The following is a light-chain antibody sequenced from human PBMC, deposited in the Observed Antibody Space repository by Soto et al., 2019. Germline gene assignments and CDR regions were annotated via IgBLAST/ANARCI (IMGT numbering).Light chain of an antibody. CDR2: GAS. CDR3: QQYHTSPLT. Sequence: DIVMTQSPDSLAVSLCERATFSCRASQSVSSSYIAWYQQKSGEAPRSLIYGASIRDTGIPDRFSGSGSGTDFTLTISRLEPEDFSLYYCQQYHTSPLTFGQGTKVDIK. V-gene: IGKV3-20*01. CDR1: QSVSSSY. J-gene: IGKJ1*01.